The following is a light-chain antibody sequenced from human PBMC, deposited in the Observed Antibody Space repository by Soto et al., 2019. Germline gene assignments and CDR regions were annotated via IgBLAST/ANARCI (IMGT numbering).Light chain of an antibody. CDR1: QSSSSN. Sequence: EVVMTQSPATLSVSPGERATLSCGASQSSSSNLAWYQQKPGQAPRLLIYGASTRATGIPARFSGSDSGTGFTLTITGLQSEDLAVYFCQHYNKWPPTFGQGTKVEIK. J-gene: IGKJ1*01. CDR2: GAS. V-gene: IGKV3-15*01. CDR3: QHYNKWPPT.